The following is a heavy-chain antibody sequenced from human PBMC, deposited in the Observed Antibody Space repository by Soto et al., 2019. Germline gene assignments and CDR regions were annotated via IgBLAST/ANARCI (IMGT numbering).Heavy chain of an antibody. J-gene: IGHJ6*02. CDR3: ARDRGEDSSSSRYSGMDV. V-gene: IGHV4-31*03. D-gene: IGHD6-6*01. CDR2: IYYSGST. CDR1: DGSISRGGYY. Sequence: SLPRSLACTVADGSISRGGYYWNWISHHPGKGLEWIGYIYYSGSTYYNPSPKSRVTISVDTSKNQFSLKLSSVTAADTAVYYCARDRGEDSSSSRYSGMDVWGRGTTVTVSS.